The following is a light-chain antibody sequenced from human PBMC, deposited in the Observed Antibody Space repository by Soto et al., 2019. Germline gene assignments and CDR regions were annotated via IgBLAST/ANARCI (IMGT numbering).Light chain of an antibody. CDR2: KSG. CDR1: SSSIGSNH. V-gene: IGLV1-47*01. J-gene: IGLJ1*01. Sequence: QAVVTQPPSASGTPGQRVTISCSGGSSSIGSNHVYWYQQVPGTAPKLLIYKSGRRPSGVPDRFSGSKSGTSASLAISGLRSEDEADYHCASWDDTLSGYVFGTGTKLTVL. CDR3: ASWDDTLSGYV.